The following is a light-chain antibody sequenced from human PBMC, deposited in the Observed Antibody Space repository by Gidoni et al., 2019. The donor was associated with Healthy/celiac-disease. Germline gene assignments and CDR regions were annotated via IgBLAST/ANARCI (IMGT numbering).Light chain of an antibody. Sequence: DIQMTQSPSSLSASVGDRVTITCQASQDISNYLNWYQQKPGKAPKLLIYDASNLETGVPSRFSGSGSGTDFTFTISSLQPEDIATYYCQQYDSFXGXTKVEIK. CDR1: QDISNY. CDR3: QQYDS. J-gene: IGKJ4*01. CDR2: DAS. V-gene: IGKV1-33*01.